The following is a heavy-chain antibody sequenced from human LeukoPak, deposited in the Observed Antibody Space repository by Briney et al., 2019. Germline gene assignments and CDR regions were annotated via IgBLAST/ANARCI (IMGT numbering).Heavy chain of an antibody. D-gene: IGHD2-2*01. CDR2: IHRDDKT. Sequence: PGGSLRLSCAASGFTVSSSFIYWVRRAPGKGLEWVSFIHRDDKTYYADSVKGRFTMSRDSSKNTLYLQMNSLGADDTAVYYCAREVISTPSYFDCWGQGILVTVSS. J-gene: IGHJ4*02. CDR3: AREVISTPSYFDC. V-gene: IGHV3-53*01. CDR1: GFTVSSSF.